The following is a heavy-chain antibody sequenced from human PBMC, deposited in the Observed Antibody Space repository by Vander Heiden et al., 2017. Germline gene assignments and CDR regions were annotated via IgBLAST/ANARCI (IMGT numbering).Heavy chain of an antibody. Sequence: QVQRVQSGAEVKKPGSSVMASCKASGGTFSSYAISWVRQAPGQGLEWMGGIIPIFGTANYAQKFQGKVTITADESTSTAYMELSSLRSEDTAVYYCASGAAGWNYYYYGMDVWGQGTTVTVSS. J-gene: IGHJ6*02. D-gene: IGHD6-13*01. CDR2: IIPIFGTA. CDR3: ASGAAGWNYYYYGMDV. V-gene: IGHV1-69*01. CDR1: GGTFSSYA.